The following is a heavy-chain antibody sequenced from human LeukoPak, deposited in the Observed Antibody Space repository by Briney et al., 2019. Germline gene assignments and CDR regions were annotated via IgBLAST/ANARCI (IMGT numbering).Heavy chain of an antibody. CDR2: IYASGST. J-gene: IGHJ6*02. V-gene: IGHV4-4*07. CDR3: ARALGPGGYYYYGMDV. Sequence: PSETLSLTCTVSDGSISSHYWSWIRQPAGPGLEWIGRIYASGSTHYNPSLKWRVTMSIDTSKNQFSLKLSSVTAADTAVYYCARALGPGGYYYYGMDVWGQGTTVTVSS. CDR1: DGSISSHY.